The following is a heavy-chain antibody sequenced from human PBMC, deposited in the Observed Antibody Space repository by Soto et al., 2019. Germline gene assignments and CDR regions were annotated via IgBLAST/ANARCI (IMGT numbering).Heavy chain of an antibody. CDR1: GFNVNSDY. CDR2: IYSGETT. CDR3: TRDGRGLGRLSLFEY. V-gene: IGHV3-53*01. J-gene: IGHJ4*02. D-gene: IGHD2-21*02. Sequence: GGSLRLSCAASGFNVNSDYMNWVRQTPGKGLEWVASIYSGETTYYADSVRGRFTISSDKSKNTLYFRLSSLRIEDTAVYYCTRDGRGLGRLSLFEYWGQGVLVTVSS.